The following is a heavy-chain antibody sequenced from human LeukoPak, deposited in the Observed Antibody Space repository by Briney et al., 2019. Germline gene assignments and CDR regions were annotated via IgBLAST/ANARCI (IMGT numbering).Heavy chain of an antibody. CDR2: ISGSGGST. V-gene: IGHV3-23*01. Sequence: GGSLRLSCAASGFTFSSYAMSWVRQAPGKGLEWVSAISGSGGSTYYAGSVKGRFTISRDNSKNTLYLQMNSLRAEDTAVYYCAKDGGYSYGYEGVTMWGQGTLVTVSS. CDR3: AKDGGYSYGYEGVTM. J-gene: IGHJ4*02. D-gene: IGHD5-18*01. CDR1: GFTFSSYA.